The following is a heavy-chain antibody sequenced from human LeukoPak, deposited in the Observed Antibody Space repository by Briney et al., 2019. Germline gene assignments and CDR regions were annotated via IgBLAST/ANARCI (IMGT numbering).Heavy chain of an antibody. J-gene: IGHJ4*02. Sequence: GASVKVSCKASGGTFSSYAISWVRQAPGQGLEWMGGIIPIFGTANYAQKFQGRVTITADESTSTAYMELSSLRSEDTAVYYCASQGKTYGYNIPYYFDCWGQGTLVTVSS. CDR1: GGTFSSYA. V-gene: IGHV1-69*13. CDR2: IIPIFGTA. D-gene: IGHD5-18*01. CDR3: ASQGKTYGYNIPYYFDC.